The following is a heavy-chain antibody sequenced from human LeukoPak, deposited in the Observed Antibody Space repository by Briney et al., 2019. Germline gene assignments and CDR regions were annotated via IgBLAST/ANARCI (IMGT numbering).Heavy chain of an antibody. J-gene: IGHJ4*02. CDR3: AKTCGSYYAFDY. V-gene: IGHV3-23*01. CDR1: GFIFSSYA. Sequence: GGSLRLSCEGSGFIFSSYAMSWVRQAPGKGLEWVSAISGSGGSTYYADSVKGRFTISRDNSKNTLYLQMNSLRAEDTAVYYCAKTCGSYYAFDYWGQGTLVTVSS. CDR2: ISGSGGST. D-gene: IGHD1-26*01.